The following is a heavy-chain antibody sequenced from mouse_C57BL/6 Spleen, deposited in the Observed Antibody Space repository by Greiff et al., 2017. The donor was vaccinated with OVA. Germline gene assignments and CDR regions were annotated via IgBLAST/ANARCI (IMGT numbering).Heavy chain of an antibody. CDR3: AGLYDYAWFAD. Sequence: ESGPGLVKPSQSLSLTCSVTGYSITSGYYWNWIRQFPGNKLEWMGYISYDGSTNYNPSLKNRNSITRDTSKNQFFLKLHSVTTEDTATYYCAGLYDYAWFADWGQGTLVTVSA. CDR1: GYSITSGYY. D-gene: IGHD2-4*01. J-gene: IGHJ3*01. CDR2: ISYDGST. V-gene: IGHV3-6*01.